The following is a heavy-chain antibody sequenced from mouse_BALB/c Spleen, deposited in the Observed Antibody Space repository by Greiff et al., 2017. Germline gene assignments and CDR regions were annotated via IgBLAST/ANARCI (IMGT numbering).Heavy chain of an antibody. CDR2: ISSGGGST. V-gene: IGHV5-12-1*01. CDR1: GFAFSSYD. Sequence: EVQLVESGGGLVKPGGSLKLSCAASGFAFSSYDLSWVRQTPEKRLEWVAYISSGGGSTYYPDTVKGRFTISRDNAKNTLYLQMSSLKSEDTAMYYCARLRDGNYFYAMDDWGQGTSVTVAS. CDR3: ARLRDGNYFYAMDD. J-gene: IGHJ4*01. D-gene: IGHD2-1*01.